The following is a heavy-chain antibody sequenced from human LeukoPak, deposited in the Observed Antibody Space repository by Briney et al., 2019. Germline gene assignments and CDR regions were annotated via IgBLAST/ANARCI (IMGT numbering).Heavy chain of an antibody. J-gene: IGHJ4*02. CDR1: GYTLTELS. V-gene: IGHV1-24*01. D-gene: IGHD3-3*01. CDR3: ASPTSFRSGYYDFDY. Sequence: ASVTVSCKVSGYTLTELSMHWVRQAPGKGLEWMGGFDPEDGETIYAQKFQGRVTMTEDTSTDTAYMELSSLRSEDTAVYYCASPTSFRSGYYDFDYWGQGTLVTVSS. CDR2: FDPEDGET.